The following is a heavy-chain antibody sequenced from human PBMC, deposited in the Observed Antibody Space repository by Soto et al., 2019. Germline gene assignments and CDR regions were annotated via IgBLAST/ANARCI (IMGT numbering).Heavy chain of an antibody. J-gene: IGHJ3*02. CDR1: GFTFSNFA. Sequence: GGSLRLSCEASGFTFSNFAMNWVRQAPGKGLEWVARVWYDGSSKYYVDSVKGRFTISRDNSKETVYLQMNSLRAEDTGVYYCAREVGTTACIGQVRGMEGAFDIGGQGTRVTVS. V-gene: IGHV3-33*01. CDR2: VWYDGSSK. D-gene: IGHD1-26*01. CDR3: AREVGTTACIGQVRGMEGAFDI.